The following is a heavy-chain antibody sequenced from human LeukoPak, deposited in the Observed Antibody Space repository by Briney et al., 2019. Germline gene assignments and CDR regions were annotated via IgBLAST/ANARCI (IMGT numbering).Heavy chain of an antibody. V-gene: IGHV3-7*03. J-gene: IGHJ4*02. CDR2: IKEDGSDK. CDR1: GFTFGAYG. Sequence: GGSLRLSCAASGFTFGAYGMNWVRQAPGKGLEWVANIKEDGSDKYCVDSVKGRFTISRDNAKNSLYLQMNSLRAEDTAVYYCARDTGYNTFDYWGQGTLVTVSS. CDR3: ARDTGYNTFDY. D-gene: IGHD5-24*01.